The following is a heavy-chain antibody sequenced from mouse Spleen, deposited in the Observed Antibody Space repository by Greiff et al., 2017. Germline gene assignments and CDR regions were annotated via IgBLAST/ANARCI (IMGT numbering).Heavy chain of an antibody. D-gene: IGHD4-1*01. J-gene: IGHJ3*01. CDR1: GFTFSDYG. CDR3: AMLAGTSSWFAF. CDR2: ISSGSSTN. Sequence: VQLVESGGGLVKPGGSLKLSCAASGFTFSDYGMHWVRQAPEKGREGVAYISSGSSTNYYADTVKGRFTISRDNAKNTLFLQMTSMRSEDTAMYYCAMLAGTSSWFAFWGPGTLVTVSA. V-gene: IGHV5-17*01.